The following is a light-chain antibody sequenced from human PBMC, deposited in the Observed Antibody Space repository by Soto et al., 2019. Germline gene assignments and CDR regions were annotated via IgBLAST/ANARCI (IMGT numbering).Light chain of an antibody. Sequence: QSALTQPASVSGSPGQSITISCTGTSSDVGGYNYVSWYQQNPGKAPKLMINDVSNRPSGVSNRFSGSKSGNTASLTISGLQVEDEADYYCSSLTTTSTLVFGTGTKLTVL. J-gene: IGLJ1*01. V-gene: IGLV2-14*01. CDR3: SSLTTTSTLV. CDR1: SSDVGGYNY. CDR2: DVS.